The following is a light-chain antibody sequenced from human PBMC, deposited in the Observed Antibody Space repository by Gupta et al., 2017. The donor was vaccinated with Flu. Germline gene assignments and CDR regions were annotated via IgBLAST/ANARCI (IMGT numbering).Light chain of an antibody. Sequence: SVTISCTGTSSDVGDYSYVSCDQRHPGKAPKLMIFDVSKRPSGVPDRFSGSKSGNTASLTISGLQAEDEADYYCCSYAGSYTYVFGSGIKVTVL. CDR1: SSDVGDYSY. V-gene: IGLV2-11*01. CDR3: CSYAGSYTYV. CDR2: DVS. J-gene: IGLJ1*01.